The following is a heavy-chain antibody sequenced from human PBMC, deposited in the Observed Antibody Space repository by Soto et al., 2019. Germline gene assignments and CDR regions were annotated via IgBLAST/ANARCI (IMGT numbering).Heavy chain of an antibody. V-gene: IGHV4-59*12. CDR3: ARDTSAGLYEGYYGMDV. CDR1: GGSISSYY. D-gene: IGHD5-12*01. J-gene: IGHJ6*02. Sequence: SETLSLTCTVSGGSISSYYWSWIRQPPGKGLEWIGYIYYSGSINYNPSLKSRVTISVDTSKNQFSLKLSSVTAADTAVYYCARDTSAGLYEGYYGMDVWGQGTTVTVSS. CDR2: IYYSGSI.